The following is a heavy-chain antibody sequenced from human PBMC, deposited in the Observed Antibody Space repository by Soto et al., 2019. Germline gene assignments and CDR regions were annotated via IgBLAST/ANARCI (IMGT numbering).Heavy chain of an antibody. Sequence: QVQLVQSGAEVKKPGSSVKVSCKASGGTFSSYAISWVRQAPGQGLEWMGEIIPIFGTANYAQKIQGRVTITADESTSTAYMERSSLRSEDTAVYYCARDRGPSSGYYPYWFDPWGQGTLVTVSS. D-gene: IGHD3-22*01. CDR3: ARDRGPSSGYYPYWFDP. V-gene: IGHV1-69*12. J-gene: IGHJ5*02. CDR2: IIPIFGTA. CDR1: GGTFSSYA.